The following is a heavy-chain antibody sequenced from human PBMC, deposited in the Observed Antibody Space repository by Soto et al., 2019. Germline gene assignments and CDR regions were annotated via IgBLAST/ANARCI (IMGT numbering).Heavy chain of an antibody. J-gene: IGHJ1*01. V-gene: IGHV3-74*01. CDR3: ARLPNKSPQN. CDR1: GFTFSSYW. Sequence: EVQLVESGGGLVQPGGSLRLSCVASGFTFSSYWMHWVRQAPGKGLVWVSSISNDGSSTCYADPVKGRFTISRDNAKNTLYLQMNSLRAEDTAVYYCARLPNKSPQNWGQGTLVIVSP. CDR2: ISNDGSST.